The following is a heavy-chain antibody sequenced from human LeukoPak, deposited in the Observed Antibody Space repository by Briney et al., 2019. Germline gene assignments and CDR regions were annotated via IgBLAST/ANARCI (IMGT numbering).Heavy chain of an antibody. CDR1: GYTSTSYA. J-gene: IGHJ4*02. CDR3: ARGSLVRGVIQCPNY. V-gene: IGHV1-3*01. CDR2: INAGNGNT. D-gene: IGHD3-10*01. Sequence: ASVKVSCKASGYTSTSYAMHWVRQAPGQRLEWMGWINAGNGNTKYLQKFQGRVTITRDTSASTVYMELSSLRSEDTAVYYCARGSLVRGVIQCPNYRGQGTLVTVSS.